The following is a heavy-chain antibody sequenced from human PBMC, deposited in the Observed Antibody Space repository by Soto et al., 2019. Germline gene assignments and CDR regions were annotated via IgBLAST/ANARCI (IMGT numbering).Heavy chain of an antibody. J-gene: IGHJ4*02. CDR2: VFSSGYSETT. CDR3: ARCNGLGAVFDF. CDR1: AGSISSSNYY. V-gene: IGHV4-39*01. D-gene: IGHD1-26*01. Sequence: SETLSLTCAVSAGSISSSNYYWGWIRQPPGKGLEWIGYVFSSGYSETTHYNPSLKSRVAISVDTSKNQFSLKLNSVTAADTAVYYFARCNGLGAVFDFWGQGSLVTVSS.